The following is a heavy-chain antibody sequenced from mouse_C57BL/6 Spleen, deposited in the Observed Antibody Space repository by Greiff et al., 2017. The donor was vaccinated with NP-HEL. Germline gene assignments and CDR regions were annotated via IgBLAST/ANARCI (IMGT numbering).Heavy chain of an antibody. CDR3: AGYDYDRGSFWFAY. D-gene: IGHD2-4*01. CDR1: GYTFTDYN. Sequence: EVQLQQSGPELVKPGASVKMSCKASGYTFTDYNMHWVKQSHGKSLEWIGYINPNNGGTSYNQKFKGKATLTVNKSSSTAYMELRSLTSEDSAVYYCAGYDYDRGSFWFAYWGQGTLVTVSA. J-gene: IGHJ3*01. V-gene: IGHV1-22*01. CDR2: INPNNGGT.